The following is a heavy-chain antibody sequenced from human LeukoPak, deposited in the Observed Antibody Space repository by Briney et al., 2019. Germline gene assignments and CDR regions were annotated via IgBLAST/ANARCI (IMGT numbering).Heavy chain of an antibody. CDR1: GDSISSGDYS. CDR2: IFHTGNS. D-gene: IGHD3-10*01. J-gene: IGHJ5*02. V-gene: IGHV4-30-2*01. Sequence: SETLSLTCTVSGDSISSGDYSWGWIRQPSGKGLEWIGYIFHTGNSYYNPSLRSRVTISVDRSRNQFSLRLTSVTAADTAVYYCARELWFVNASGSWLDPWGPGTLVAVSS. CDR3: ARELWFVNASGSWLDP.